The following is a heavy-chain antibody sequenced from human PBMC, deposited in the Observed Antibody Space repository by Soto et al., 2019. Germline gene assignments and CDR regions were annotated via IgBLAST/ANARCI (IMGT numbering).Heavy chain of an antibody. D-gene: IGHD2-2*02. V-gene: IGHV1-69*13. Sequence: SGKVCCKASGGTFSSYAISWVRQAPGQGLEWMGGIIPIFGTANYAQKFQGRVTITAYESTSTAYMELSSLRSEDTAVYYCARDRYCSSTSCYRSNYYYYGMDVWGQGTTVTLSS. J-gene: IGHJ6*02. CDR1: GGTFSSYA. CDR3: ARDRYCSSTSCYRSNYYYYGMDV. CDR2: IIPIFGTA.